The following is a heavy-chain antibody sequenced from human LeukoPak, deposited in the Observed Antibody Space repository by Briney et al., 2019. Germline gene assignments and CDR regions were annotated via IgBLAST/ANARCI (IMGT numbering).Heavy chain of an antibody. Sequence: ASVKVSCKASGYTFNTYGITWVRQAPGQGLEWMGWISGYNGKTKYAQKLQDRVTMTTDTSTSTAYMELRSLRSDDTAVYYCARDPTPYYDFWSGYSVLFDYWGQGTLVTVSS. D-gene: IGHD3-3*01. CDR3: ARDPTPYYDFWSGYSVLFDY. V-gene: IGHV1-18*01. CDR1: GYTFNTYG. CDR2: ISGYNGKT. J-gene: IGHJ4*02.